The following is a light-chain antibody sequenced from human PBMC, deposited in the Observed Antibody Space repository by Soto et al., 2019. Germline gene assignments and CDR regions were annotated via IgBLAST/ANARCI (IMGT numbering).Light chain of an antibody. CDR1: SSDVGGYNY. J-gene: IGLJ1*01. Sequence: QSVLTQSASVSGSPGQSITISCTGTSSDVGGYNYVSWYQQHPGKAPKLMIYDVSNRPSGVSNRFSGSKSVNTASLTISGLQDDDEADYYCSSYTSSSTNVFGTGTKLTVL. V-gene: IGLV2-14*01. CDR3: SSYTSSSTNV. CDR2: DVS.